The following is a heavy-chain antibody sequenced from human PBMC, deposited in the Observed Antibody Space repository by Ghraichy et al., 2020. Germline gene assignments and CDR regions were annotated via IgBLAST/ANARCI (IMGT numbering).Heavy chain of an antibody. CDR3: ARGGTVLTHYFDY. CDR2: INHSGST. J-gene: IGHJ4*02. CDR1: GGSFSGYY. V-gene: IGHV4-34*01. Sequence: GSLRLSCAVYGGSFSGYYWSWIRQPPGKGLEWIGEINHSGSTNYNPSLKSRVTISVDTSKNQFSLKLSSVTAADTAVYYCARGGTVLTHYFDYWGQGTLVTVSS. D-gene: IGHD4-23*01.